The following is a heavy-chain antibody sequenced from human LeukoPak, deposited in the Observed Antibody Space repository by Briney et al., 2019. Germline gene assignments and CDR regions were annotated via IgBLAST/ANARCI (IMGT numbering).Heavy chain of an antibody. D-gene: IGHD6-13*01. J-gene: IGHJ4*02. V-gene: IGHV4-39*07. CDR1: GGSISSSSYY. Sequence: PSETLSLTCTVSGGSISSSSYYWGWIRQPPGKGLEWIGSIYYSGSTYYNPSLKSRVTISVDTSKNQFSLKLSSVTAADTAVYYCARERYSSSWYWYFDYWGQGTLVTVSS. CDR3: ARERYSSSWYWYFDY. CDR2: IYYSGST.